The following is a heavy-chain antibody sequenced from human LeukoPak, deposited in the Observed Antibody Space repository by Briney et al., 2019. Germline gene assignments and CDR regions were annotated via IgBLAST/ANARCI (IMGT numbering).Heavy chain of an antibody. J-gene: IGHJ6*02. CDR2: IYHSGST. D-gene: IGHD5-12*01. CDR3: ARNLATRGYGMDV. V-gene: IGHV4-30-2*01. CDR1: GGSTSSGDYS. Sequence: SETLSLTCAVSGGSTSSGDYSWSWIRQPPGKGLEWIGYIYHSGSTYYNPSLKSRVTISVDRSKNQFSLKLSSVTAADTAVYYCARNLATRGYGMDVWGQGTTVTVSS.